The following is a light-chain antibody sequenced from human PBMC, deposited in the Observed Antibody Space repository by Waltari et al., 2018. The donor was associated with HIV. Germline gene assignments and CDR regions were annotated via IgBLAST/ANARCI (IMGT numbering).Light chain of an antibody. CDR1: QSVLYNSNNKSY. V-gene: IGKV4-1*01. CDR3: QQYYSTPT. CDR2: WAS. J-gene: IGKJ1*01. Sequence: DIVVTQSPDSLSVSLGERAVINCTSSQSVLYNSNNKSYLAWYQHKPGQPPKLLIYWASTRDSGVPDRFTGSGSETDFTLTISHLQAEDVAVYDCQQYYSTPTFGQGTKVEIK.